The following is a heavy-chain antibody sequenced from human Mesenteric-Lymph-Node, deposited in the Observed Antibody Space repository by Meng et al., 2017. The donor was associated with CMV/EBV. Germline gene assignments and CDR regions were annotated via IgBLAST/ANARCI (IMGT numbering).Heavy chain of an antibody. J-gene: IGHJ6*02. D-gene: IGHD3-22*01. CDR3: AKDWERYDSGQWRGDGMDA. CDR2: IYSGGNT. CDR1: GFTVSTNY. Sequence: GESLKISCAASGFTVSTNYMSWVRQAPGKGLEWVSVIYSGGNTYYADSVKGRFTISRDNSKNTLYLQMNSRRADDRAVYYCAKDWERYDSGQWRGDGMDAWGQGTTVTVSS. V-gene: IGHV3-53*01.